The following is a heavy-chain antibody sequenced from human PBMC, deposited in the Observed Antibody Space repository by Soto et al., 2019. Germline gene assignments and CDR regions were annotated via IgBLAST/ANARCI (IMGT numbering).Heavy chain of an antibody. D-gene: IGHD1-20*01. CDR2: IDYSGTT. Sequence: SETLALTCTVSGAAVSSATHYWDGSRQPPGKPREWSGYIDYSGTTNYNPYLRSRVTISLDRSNDQFSLKLSSVTAADTAVYYCARTRDNNINYDYALYVWGPGTTVTVSS. V-gene: IGHV4-61*01. CDR3: ARTRDNNINYDYALYV. CDR1: GAAVSSATHY. J-gene: IGHJ6*02.